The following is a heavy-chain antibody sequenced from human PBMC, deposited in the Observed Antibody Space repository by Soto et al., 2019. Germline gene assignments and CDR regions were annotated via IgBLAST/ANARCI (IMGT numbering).Heavy chain of an antibody. CDR3: ARGFSPLGYLSGFDY. V-gene: IGHV1-3*01. CDR1: GYTFTSYA. Sequence: ASVKVSCKASGYTFTSYAMHWVRQAPGQRLEWMGWINAGNGNTKYSQRFQGRVTITRDTSASTAYMELSSLRSEDTAVYYCARGFSPLGYLSGFDYWGQGTQVTVSS. CDR2: INAGNGNT. D-gene: IGHD1-1*01. J-gene: IGHJ4*02.